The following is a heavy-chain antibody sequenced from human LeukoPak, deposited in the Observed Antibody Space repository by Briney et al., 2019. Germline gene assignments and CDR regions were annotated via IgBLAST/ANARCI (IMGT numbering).Heavy chain of an antibody. CDR3: ARDRSSGWYLTPGFDP. J-gene: IGHJ5*02. CDR1: GFTFRSFV. CDR2: ISYDGSSK. Sequence: GGSLRLSCAASGFTFRSFVMHWVRQAPGKGLEWVSVISYDGSSKSYADSVKGRFTLSRDNAKNPLYLQINSLRAEDTAVYYCARDRSSGWYLTPGFDPWGQGTLVTVSS. D-gene: IGHD6-19*01. V-gene: IGHV3-30*04.